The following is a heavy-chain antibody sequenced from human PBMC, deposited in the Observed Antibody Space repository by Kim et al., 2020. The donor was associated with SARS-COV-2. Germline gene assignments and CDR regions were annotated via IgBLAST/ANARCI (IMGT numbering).Heavy chain of an antibody. V-gene: IGHV3-23*01. Sequence: GGSLRLYCTTSGFTFTGHAMSWVRQAPGKGLEWVSSIDGSDGTTYYLDSVKGRFSISRDDSKNTLYLQMSALRADDTAAYYCLKGGWGWIWDYWGQGTLVTVSS. CDR1: GFTFTGHA. J-gene: IGHJ4*02. D-gene: IGHD2-21*01. CDR3: LKGGWGWIWDY. CDR2: IDGSDGTT.